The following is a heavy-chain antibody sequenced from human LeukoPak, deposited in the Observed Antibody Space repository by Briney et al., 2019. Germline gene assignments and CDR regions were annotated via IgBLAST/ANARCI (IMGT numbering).Heavy chain of an antibody. Sequence: SETLSLTCAVYGGSSSGYYWSWIRQPPGKGLEWIGEINHSGSTNYNPSLKSRVTISVDTSKNQFSLKLSSVTAADTAVYYCARGRGYSSSNWGQGTLVTVSS. CDR1: GGSSSGYY. D-gene: IGHD6-13*01. CDR2: INHSGST. V-gene: IGHV4-34*01. CDR3: ARGRGYSSSN. J-gene: IGHJ4*02.